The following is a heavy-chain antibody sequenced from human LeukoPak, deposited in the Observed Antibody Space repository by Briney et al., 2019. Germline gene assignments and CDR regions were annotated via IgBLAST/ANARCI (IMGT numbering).Heavy chain of an antibody. D-gene: IGHD4-17*01. J-gene: IGHJ6*02. CDR3: AMTTVTTFGYYYGMDV. V-gene: IGHV1-24*01. Sequence: ASVKVSCKVSGYTLTELSMHWVRQAPGKGLEWMGGFDPEDGETIYAQKFQGRVTMTEDTSTDTAYMELSSLRPEDTAVYYCAMTTVTTFGYYYGMDVWGQGTTVTVSS. CDR2: FDPEDGET. CDR1: GYTLTELS.